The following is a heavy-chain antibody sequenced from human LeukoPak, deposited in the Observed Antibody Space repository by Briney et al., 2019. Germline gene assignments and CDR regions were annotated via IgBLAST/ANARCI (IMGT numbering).Heavy chain of an antibody. CDR1: GGSFSGYY. CDR3: ARDPYSGNYGAYYYYYMDV. D-gene: IGHD1-26*01. V-gene: IGHV3-11*04. Sequence: LSLTCAVYGGSFSGYYWSWIRQPPGKGLEWVSYISSSGSTIYYADSVKGRFTISRDNAKSSLYLQMDSLRAEDTAVYYCARDPYSGNYGAYYYYYMDVWGKGTTVTISS. J-gene: IGHJ6*03. CDR2: ISSSGSTI.